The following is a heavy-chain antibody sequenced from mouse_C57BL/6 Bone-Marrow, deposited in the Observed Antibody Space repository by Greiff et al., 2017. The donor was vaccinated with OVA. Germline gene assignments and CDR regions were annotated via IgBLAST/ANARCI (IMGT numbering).Heavy chain of an antibody. CDR1: GFTFSSYG. V-gene: IGHV5-6*01. CDR3: ARHNKRFAY. CDR2: ISSGGSYT. J-gene: IGHJ3*01. Sequence: EVKLVESGGDLVKPGGSLKLSCAASGFTFSSYGMSWVRQTPDKRLEWVATISSGGSYTYYPDSVKGRFTISRDNAKNTLYRQMSSLKSEDTAMYYCARHNKRFAYWGQGTLVTVSA.